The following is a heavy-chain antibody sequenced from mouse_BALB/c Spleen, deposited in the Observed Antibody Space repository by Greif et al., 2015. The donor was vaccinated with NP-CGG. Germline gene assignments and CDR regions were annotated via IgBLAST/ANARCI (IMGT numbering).Heavy chain of an antibody. Sequence: QVQLQQSGAELVMPGASVKMSCKASGYTFTDYWMHWVKRRPGQGLECIGAIDTSDSYTSYNQKFKGKATLTVDESSSTAYMQLSSLTSEDSAVYYCARRRYSSGYSTDSFDYWGQGTTLTVSS. CDR3: ARRRYSSGYSTDSFDY. V-gene: IGHV1-69*01. J-gene: IGHJ2*01. D-gene: IGHD3-1*01. CDR2: IDTSDSYT. CDR1: GYTFTDYW.